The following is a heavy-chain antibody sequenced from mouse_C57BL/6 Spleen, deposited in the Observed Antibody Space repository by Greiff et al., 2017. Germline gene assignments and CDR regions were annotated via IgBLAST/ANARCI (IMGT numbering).Heavy chain of an antibody. V-gene: IGHV5-17*01. D-gene: IGHD1-1*01. CDR2: ISSGSSTI. CDR3: ARGENYYGSSGYYAMDY. CDR1: GFTFSDYG. Sequence: EVNLVESGGGLVKPGGSLKLSCAASGFTFSDYGMHWVRQAPEKGLEWVAYISSGSSTIYYADTVKGRFTISRDNAKNTLFLQMTSLRSEDTAMYYCARGENYYGSSGYYAMDYWGQGTSVTVSS. J-gene: IGHJ4*01.